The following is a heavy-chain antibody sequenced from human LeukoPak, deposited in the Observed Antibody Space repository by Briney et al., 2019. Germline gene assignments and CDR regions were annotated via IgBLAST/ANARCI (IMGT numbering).Heavy chain of an antibody. CDR2: IYYSGST. D-gene: IGHD3-22*01. CDR3: AREKWNSSGYYR. J-gene: IGHJ4*02. V-gene: IGHV4-39*07. CDR1: GGSISSSSYY. Sequence: NPSETLSLTCTVSGGSISSSSYYWGWIRQPPGKGLEWIGSIYYSGSTYYNPSLKSRVTISVDTSKNQFSLKLSSVTAADTAVYYCAREKWNSSGYYRWGQGTLVTVSS.